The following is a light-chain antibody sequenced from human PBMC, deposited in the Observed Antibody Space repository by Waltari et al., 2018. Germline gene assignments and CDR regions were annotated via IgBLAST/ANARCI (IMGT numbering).Light chain of an antibody. V-gene: IGKV1-33*01. J-gene: IGKJ3*01. CDR1: QDITNC. CDR2: DAS. Sequence: DIQMTQSPSSLSASVGDRVTITCQASQDITNCLNWYQQKPGQAPKLLIYDASNLKTGVPSRFSGRGFGTDFTFTISSLQPEDVATYYCQQYDVLQYTFGPGIKVNLK. CDR3: QQYDVLQYT.